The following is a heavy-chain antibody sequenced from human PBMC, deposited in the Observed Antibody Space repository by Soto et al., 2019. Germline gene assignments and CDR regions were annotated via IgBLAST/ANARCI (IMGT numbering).Heavy chain of an antibody. V-gene: IGHV3-30*18. Sequence: QVQLVESGGGVVQPGWSLRLSCAASGFTFSSYNMHWVRQAPGKGLEWVALISNDGGNKHYADSVKGRFTSSRDNSKNTLYLQMNSLRTEDTAVYYCAKDKGITAQKYYFDYWGQGTLVTVSS. D-gene: IGHD6-13*01. CDR1: GFTFSSYN. J-gene: IGHJ4*02. CDR3: AKDKGITAQKYYFDY. CDR2: ISNDGGNK.